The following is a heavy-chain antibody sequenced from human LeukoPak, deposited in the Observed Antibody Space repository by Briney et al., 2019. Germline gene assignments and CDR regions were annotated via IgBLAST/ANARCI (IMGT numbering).Heavy chain of an antibody. Sequence: SETLSLTCTVSGGSISTYYWTWIRQPPGKGLECIGYVYYSGSTNYSPSLKSRVTISLDTSKNQFSLRLSSMTAADTAVYYCARGLGSGSNYVGYWGQGTLVTVSS. CDR3: ARGLGSGSNYVGY. V-gene: IGHV4-59*01. CDR2: VYYSGST. D-gene: IGHD1-26*01. J-gene: IGHJ4*02. CDR1: GGSISTYY.